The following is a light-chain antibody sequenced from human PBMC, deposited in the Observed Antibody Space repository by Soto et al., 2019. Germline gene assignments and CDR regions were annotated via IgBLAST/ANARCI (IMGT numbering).Light chain of an antibody. Sequence: QPVLTQSPSASASLGASVKLTCTLSSGHSSYAIAWHQQQPEKGPRYLMKLNSDGSHSKGDGIPDRFSGSSSGAEHYLTISSLQSEAEADYYCQTWGTGIGVFGGGTNLTVL. V-gene: IGLV4-69*01. CDR1: SGHSSYA. CDR2: LNSDGSH. J-gene: IGLJ2*01. CDR3: QTWGTGIGV.